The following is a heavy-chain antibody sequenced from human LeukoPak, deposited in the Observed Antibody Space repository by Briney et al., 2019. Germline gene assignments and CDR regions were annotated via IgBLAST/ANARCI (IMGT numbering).Heavy chain of an antibody. Sequence: GGSLRLSCAASEFTFSSYAMSWVRQAPGKGLEWVSVISSSAGSTYYADSVQGRFAISRDNSINTLYLQMNSLRAEDTAVYYCAKAKGGSWYDFDCWGQGTLVTVSS. J-gene: IGHJ4*02. CDR2: ISSSAGST. CDR3: AKAKGGSWYDFDC. CDR1: EFTFSSYA. V-gene: IGHV3-23*01. D-gene: IGHD6-13*01.